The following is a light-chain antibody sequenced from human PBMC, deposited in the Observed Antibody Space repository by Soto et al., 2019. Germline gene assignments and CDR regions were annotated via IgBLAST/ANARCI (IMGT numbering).Light chain of an antibody. CDR3: QQYGSSPIT. CDR1: QTVSSN. V-gene: IGKV3-20*01. J-gene: IGKJ5*01. CDR2: GAS. Sequence: EIVMTQSPATLSVSPGERATLSCRASQTVSSNLAWYQQKLGQAPRLLICGASSRATGIPDRFSGSGSGTDFTLTISRLEPEDFAVYYCQQYGSSPITFGQGTRLEIK.